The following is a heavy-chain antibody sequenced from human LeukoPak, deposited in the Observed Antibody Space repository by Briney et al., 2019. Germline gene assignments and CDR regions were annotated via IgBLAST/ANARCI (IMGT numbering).Heavy chain of an antibody. D-gene: IGHD3-22*01. CDR2: IYSGGST. CDR3: ARSPSYYDSSGYYAYYYYGMDV. CDR1: GFTVSSNY. J-gene: IGHJ6*02. V-gene: IGHV3-66*01. Sequence: PGGSLRLSCAASGFTVSSNYMSWVRQAPGKGLEWVSVIYSGGSTYYADSVKGRFTISRDNSKNTLYFQMNSLRAEDTAVYYCARSPSYYDSSGYYAYYYYGMDVWGQGTTVTVSS.